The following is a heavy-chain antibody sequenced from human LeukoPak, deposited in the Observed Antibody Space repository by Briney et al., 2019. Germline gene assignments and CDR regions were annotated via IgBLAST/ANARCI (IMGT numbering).Heavy chain of an antibody. CDR1: GGTFSSYA. CDR2: IIPIFGTA. D-gene: IGHD1-26*01. Sequence: SVKVSCNASGGTFSSYANSWVRQAPGQGLEWMGGIIPIFGTANYAQKFQGRVTITTDESTSTAYMELSSLRSEDTAVYYCARRGIVGARRGAFDIWGQGTMVTVSS. V-gene: IGHV1-69*05. J-gene: IGHJ3*02. CDR3: ARRGIVGARRGAFDI.